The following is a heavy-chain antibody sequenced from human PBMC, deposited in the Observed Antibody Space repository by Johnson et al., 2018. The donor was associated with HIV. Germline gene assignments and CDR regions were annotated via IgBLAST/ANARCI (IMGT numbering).Heavy chain of an antibody. CDR2: IKSKTDGGTT. J-gene: IGHJ3*02. CDR1: GFTFSNYW. D-gene: IGHD5-12*01. V-gene: IGHV3-15*01. Sequence: VQLVESGGGLVRPAGSLRLSCAASGFTFSNYWMTWVRQAPGKGLEWVGRIKSKTDGGTTDYAAPVKGRFTISRDDSKNMLYLQMNSLKTEDTAVYYCVREANAFDIWGQGTMVTVSS. CDR3: VREANAFDI.